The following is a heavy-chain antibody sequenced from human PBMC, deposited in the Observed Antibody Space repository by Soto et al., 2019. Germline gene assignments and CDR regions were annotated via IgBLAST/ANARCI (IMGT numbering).Heavy chain of an antibody. V-gene: IGHV1-2*04. J-gene: IGHJ6*02. Sequence: QVQLVQSGAEVKKPGASVKVSCKASGYTFTGYYMHWVRQAPGRGLEWMGWINPNSGGTNYAQKFQGWVTMTRDTSISTAYMELSRLRSDDTAVYYCARDLGSSGYYGMDVWGQGTTVTVSS. CDR3: ARDLGSSGYYGMDV. D-gene: IGHD6-6*01. CDR1: GYTFTGYY. CDR2: INPNSGGT.